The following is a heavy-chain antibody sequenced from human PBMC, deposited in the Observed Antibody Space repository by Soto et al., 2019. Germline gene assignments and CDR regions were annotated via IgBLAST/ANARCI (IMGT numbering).Heavy chain of an antibody. V-gene: IGHV3-33*01. CDR1: GFTFSSYG. D-gene: IGHD1-7*01. J-gene: IGHJ6*02. Sequence: QPGGSLRLSCAASGFTFSSYGMHWVRQAPGKGLEWVAVIWYDGSNKYYADSVKGRFTISRDNSKNTLYLQMSSLRAEDTAVYYCASLGITGTTDYYYYGMDVWGQGTTVTVSS. CDR2: IWYDGSNK. CDR3: ASLGITGTTDYYYYGMDV.